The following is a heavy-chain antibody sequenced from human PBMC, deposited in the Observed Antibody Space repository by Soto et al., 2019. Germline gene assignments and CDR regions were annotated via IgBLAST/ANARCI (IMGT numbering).Heavy chain of an antibody. CDR3: ARVVVVPASSYYFDY. D-gene: IGHD2-2*01. V-gene: IGHV4-4*02. Sequence: QVQLQESGPGLVKPSGTLSLTCAVSSGSISSSNWWSWVRQPPGKGLEWIGEIYHSGSTNYNPSLKSRVTISVDKSKNQFSLKLSSVTAADTAVYYCARVVVVPASSYYFDYWGQGNLVTVSS. J-gene: IGHJ4*02. CDR1: SGSISSSNW. CDR2: IYHSGST.